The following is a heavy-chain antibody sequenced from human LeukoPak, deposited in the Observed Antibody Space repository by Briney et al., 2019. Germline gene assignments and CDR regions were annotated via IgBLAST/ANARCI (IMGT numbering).Heavy chain of an antibody. J-gene: IGHJ6*03. Sequence: GGSLRLSCAASGFTFSSYSMNWVRQAPGKGLEWVSYISSSSSTIYYADSVKGRFTISRDNAKNSLYLQMNSLRAEDTAVYYCARVIAAIRRYYYYYMDVWGKGTTVTVSS. CDR1: GFTFSSYS. CDR3: ARVIAAIRRYYYYYMDV. D-gene: IGHD2-2*02. V-gene: IGHV3-48*04. CDR2: ISSSSSTI.